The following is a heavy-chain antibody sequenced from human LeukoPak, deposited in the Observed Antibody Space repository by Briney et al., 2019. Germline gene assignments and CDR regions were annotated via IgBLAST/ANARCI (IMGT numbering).Heavy chain of an antibody. J-gene: IGHJ4*02. CDR2: IRYDGSNK. D-gene: IGHD5-18*01. CDR3: AKDIGGDTAMVAVDY. V-gene: IGHV3-30*02. Sequence: GGSLRLSCAASGFTFSSYGMHWVRQAPGKGLEWVAFIRYDGSNKYYADSVKGRFTISRDNPKNTLYLQMNSLRAEDTAVYYCAKDIGGDTAMVAVDYWGQGTLVTVSS. CDR1: GFTFSSYG.